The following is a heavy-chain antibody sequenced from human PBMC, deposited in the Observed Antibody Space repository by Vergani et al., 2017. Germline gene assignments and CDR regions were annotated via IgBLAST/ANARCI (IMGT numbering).Heavy chain of an antibody. CDR3: ARDGSYDSRGLVDY. Sequence: EVQLVESGGGLVQPGGSLRLSCAASGFTFSSYAMSWVRQAPGKGLEWVSAISGSGGSTYYADSVKGRFTISRDNAKNSLYLQMNSLRAEDTAVYYCARDGSYDSRGLVDYWGQGTLVTVSS. CDR1: GFTFSSYA. D-gene: IGHD3-22*01. V-gene: IGHV3-23*04. J-gene: IGHJ4*02. CDR2: ISGSGGST.